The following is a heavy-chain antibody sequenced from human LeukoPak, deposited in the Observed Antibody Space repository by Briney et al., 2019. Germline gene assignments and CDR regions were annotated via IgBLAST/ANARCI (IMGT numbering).Heavy chain of an antibody. V-gene: IGHV4-61*02. CDR3: ARDVLVRGTYYYYYMDV. J-gene: IGHJ6*03. Sequence: SETLSLTCTVSGGSISSGSYYWSWIRQPAGKGLEWIGRIYTSGSTNYNPSLKSRVTTSVDTSKNQFSLKLSSVTAADTAVYYCARDVLVRGTYYYYYMDVWGKGTTVTISS. D-gene: IGHD3-10*01. CDR1: GGSISSGSYY. CDR2: IYTSGST.